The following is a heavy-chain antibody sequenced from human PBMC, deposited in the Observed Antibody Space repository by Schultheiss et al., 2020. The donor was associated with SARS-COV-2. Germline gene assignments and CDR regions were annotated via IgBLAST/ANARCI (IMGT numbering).Heavy chain of an antibody. CDR1: GYTFTGYY. CDR2: INPNSGGT. CDR3: ARGITFGGVIGFDY. J-gene: IGHJ4*02. V-gene: IGHV1-2*06. Sequence: ASVKVSCKASGYTFTGYYMHWVRQAPGQGLEWMGRINPNSGGTNYAQKFQGRVTMTTDTSTSTAYMELRSLRSDDTAVYYCARGITFGGVIGFDYWGQGTLVTVSS. D-gene: IGHD3-16*02.